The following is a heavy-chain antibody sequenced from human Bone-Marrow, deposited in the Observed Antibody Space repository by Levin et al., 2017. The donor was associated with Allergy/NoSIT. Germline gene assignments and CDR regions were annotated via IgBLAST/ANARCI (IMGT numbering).Heavy chain of an antibody. CDR3: VPNWNYVDWFDP. D-gene: IGHD1-7*01. CDR1: GGTFSSYA. V-gene: IGHV1-69*13. Sequence: GASVKVSCKASGGTFSSYAISWVRQAPGQGLEWMGGIIPIFGTANYAQKFQGRVTITADESTSTAYMELSSLRSEDTAVYYCVPNWNYVDWFDPWGQGTLVTVSS. CDR2: IIPIFGTA. J-gene: IGHJ5*02.